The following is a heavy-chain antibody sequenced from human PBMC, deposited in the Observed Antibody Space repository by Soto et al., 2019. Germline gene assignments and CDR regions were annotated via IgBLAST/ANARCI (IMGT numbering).Heavy chain of an antibody. Sequence: SETLSLTCSVSGGSISTVGHYWTWIRQPPGKGLEWIGSIYHTGSTYYSKSLRSRLTMSVDTSKNQFSLRLSSVTASDTAVYYCARATGTLRSRNCDYWGQGSVVTVSS. J-gene: IGHJ4*02. CDR1: GGSISTVGHY. CDR3: ARATGTLRSRNCDY. V-gene: IGHV4-31*03. CDR2: IYHTGST. D-gene: IGHD1-1*01.